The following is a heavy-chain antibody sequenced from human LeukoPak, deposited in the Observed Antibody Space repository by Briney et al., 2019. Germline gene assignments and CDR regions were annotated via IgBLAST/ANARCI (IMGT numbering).Heavy chain of an antibody. Sequence: PGGSLRLSCAASGFTFSRYAMHWVRQAPGKGLEWVAVISYDGSNKYYADSVKGRFTISRDNSKNTLYLQMNSLRAEDTAVYYCAREGVGCSSTSCLYYFGYWGQGTLVTVSS. CDR3: AREGVGCSSTSCLYYFGY. D-gene: IGHD2-2*01. CDR1: GFTFSRYA. CDR2: ISYDGSNK. V-gene: IGHV3-30*04. J-gene: IGHJ4*02.